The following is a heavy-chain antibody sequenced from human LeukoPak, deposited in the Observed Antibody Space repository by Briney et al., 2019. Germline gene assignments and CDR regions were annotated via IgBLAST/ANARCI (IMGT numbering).Heavy chain of an antibody. CDR2: ISAYNGNT. Sequence: ASVKVSCKASGYTFTSYGISWVRQAPGQGLEWMGWISAYNGNTNYAQKLQGRVTMTTDTSTSTAYMELRSLRSDDTAVYYCARDEPVHDYGGKSDAFDIWGQGTMVTVSS. J-gene: IGHJ3*02. V-gene: IGHV1-18*01. D-gene: IGHD4-23*01. CDR3: ARDEPVHDYGGKSDAFDI. CDR1: GYTFTSYG.